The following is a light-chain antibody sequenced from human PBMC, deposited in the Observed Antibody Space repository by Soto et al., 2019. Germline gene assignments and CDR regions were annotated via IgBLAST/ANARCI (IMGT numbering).Light chain of an antibody. CDR1: QSISSN. V-gene: IGKV3-15*01. CDR2: RTS. Sequence: EIVMTHSPATLSVSPGERATLSFSSSQSISSNLAWYQQKPGQAPRLLMFRTSTRATGIPARFSGSGSGTDFTLTISDLEPADFGLYYCQQRLNWPPGFGQGTKVDIK. CDR3: QQRLNWPPG. J-gene: IGKJ1*01.